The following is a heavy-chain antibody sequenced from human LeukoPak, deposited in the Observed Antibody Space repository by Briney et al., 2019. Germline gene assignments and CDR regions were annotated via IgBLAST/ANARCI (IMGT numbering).Heavy chain of an antibody. D-gene: IGHD1-14*01. V-gene: IGHV3-74*01. J-gene: IGHJ4*02. CDR2: VSTDGSRT. CDR1: DFTFTNYW. CDR3: VRAQNGNHGLFDY. Sequence: GGSLRLSCAASDFTFTNYWMHWVRQAPGKGLEWGSRVSTDGSRTSYADSVKGRFTISRDNAKNTVSPQMNGLRAEDSAVYFCVRAQNGNHGLFDYWGQGTLVTVSS.